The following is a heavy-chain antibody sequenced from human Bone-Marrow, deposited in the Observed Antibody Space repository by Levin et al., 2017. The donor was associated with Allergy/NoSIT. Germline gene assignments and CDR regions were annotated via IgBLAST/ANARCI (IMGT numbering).Heavy chain of an antibody. D-gene: IGHD6-19*01. V-gene: IGHV3-23*01. CDR3: AKRMYNSGWYGGFDP. CDR2: ISPSGGTT. CDR1: GFTISSYP. J-gene: IGHJ5*02. Sequence: GGSLRLSCAASGFTISSYPMSWARQPPGKGLEWVSTISPSGGTTYYADSVKGRFTISRDNSKNTLYLQVNSLRVEDTAIYYCAKRMYNSGWYGGFDPWGQGTLVTVSS.